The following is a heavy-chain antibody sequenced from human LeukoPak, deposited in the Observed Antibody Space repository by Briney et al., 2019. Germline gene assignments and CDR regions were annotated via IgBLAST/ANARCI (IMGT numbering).Heavy chain of an antibody. D-gene: IGHD1-20*01. CDR1: GGSISSSSYY. V-gene: IGHV4-39*01. Sequence: PSETLSLTCTVSGGSISSSSYYWGWIRQPPGKGLEWIGSIYYSGSTYYNPSLKSRVTISVDTSKNQFSLKLSSVTAADTAVYYCARSRYNWNDGYFDYWGQGTLVTVSS. CDR2: IYYSGST. CDR3: ARSRYNWNDGYFDY. J-gene: IGHJ4*02.